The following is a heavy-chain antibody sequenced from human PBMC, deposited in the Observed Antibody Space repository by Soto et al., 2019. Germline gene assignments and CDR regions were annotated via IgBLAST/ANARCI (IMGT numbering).Heavy chain of an antibody. D-gene: IGHD3-16*02. CDR3: AKAYYDYIWGSYRPYYFDY. Sequence: GGSLRLSCAASGFTFSSYAMSWVRQAPGKGLEWVSAISGSGGSTYYADSVKGRFTISRDNSKNTLYLQMNSLRAEDTAVYYCAKAYYDYIWGSYRPYYFDYWGQGTLVTVSS. J-gene: IGHJ4*02. CDR2: ISGSGGST. CDR1: GFTFSSYA. V-gene: IGHV3-23*01.